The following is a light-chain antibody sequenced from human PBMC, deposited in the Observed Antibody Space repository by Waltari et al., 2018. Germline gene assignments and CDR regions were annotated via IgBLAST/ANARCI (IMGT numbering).Light chain of an antibody. CDR3: ASWDDSLKAWV. CDR1: NSNLGRNV. CDR2: NVY. Sequence: QSLLSQPPSASGTPGQWVTISCFGSNSNLGRNVVSWNQQLPRTAPKLLIYNVYQRPSGVPARFVASKSGNAASLAIVGIQSEDETDYYCASWDDSLKAWVFGGGTKLTVL. V-gene: IGLV1-44*01. J-gene: IGLJ3*02.